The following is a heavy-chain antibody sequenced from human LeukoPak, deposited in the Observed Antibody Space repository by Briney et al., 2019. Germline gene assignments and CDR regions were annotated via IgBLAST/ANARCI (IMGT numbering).Heavy chain of an antibody. J-gene: IGHJ6*04. CDR1: GFTFSDYN. V-gene: IGHV3-30*18. CDR2: ISYDGTKK. CDR3: AELGITMIGGV. Sequence: GGSLRLSCVVSGFTFSDYNMHWVRQAPGKGLEWVTIISYDGTKKYYADSVKGRFTISRDNSKNTLYLQMNSLRAEDTAVYYCAELGITMIGGVWGKGTTVTISS. D-gene: IGHD3-10*02.